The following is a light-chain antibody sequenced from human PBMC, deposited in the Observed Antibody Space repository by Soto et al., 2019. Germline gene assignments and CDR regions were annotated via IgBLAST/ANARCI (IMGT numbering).Light chain of an antibody. V-gene: IGLV2-14*01. CDR2: EVS. CDR1: SSDVGGYNY. Sequence: QSVLTQPASVSGSPGQSITISCTGNSSDVGGYNYVSWYQQHPGKAPNVMIYEVSNRPSGVSNRFSGSKSGNTASLTISGLLAEDEGAYYCSSYTTNSTRLFGGGTKVTVL. CDR3: SSYTTNSTRL. J-gene: IGLJ2*01.